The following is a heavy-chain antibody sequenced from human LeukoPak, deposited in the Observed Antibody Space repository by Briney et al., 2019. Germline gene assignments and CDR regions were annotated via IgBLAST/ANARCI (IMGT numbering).Heavy chain of an antibody. J-gene: IGHJ6*02. CDR1: GHTSTTYA. CDR2: INAGNGNI. V-gene: IGHV1-3*01. D-gene: IGHD3-3*01. CDR3: ARALRFLEWAYTYGMDV. Sequence: ASVKVSCKASGHTSTTYAIHWVRQAPGQGLEWMGWINAGNGNIKYSQKLQGRVTITGDTSASTAYMELSSLRSEDTAVYYCARALRFLEWAYTYGMDVWGQGTTVTVSS.